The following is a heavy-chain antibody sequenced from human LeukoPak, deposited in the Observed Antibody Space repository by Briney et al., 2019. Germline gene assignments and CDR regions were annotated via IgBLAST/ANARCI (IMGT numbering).Heavy chain of an antibody. CDR1: GYTFTGYY. CDR3: ARVTHSYYYDSSGYRWFDP. J-gene: IGHJ5*02. D-gene: IGHD3-22*01. V-gene: IGHV1-46*01. Sequence: ASVKVSCKASGYTFTGYYMHWVRQAPGQGLEWMGWINPSGGSTSYAQKFQGRVTMTRDTSTSTVYMELSSLRSEDTAVYYCARVTHSYYYDSSGYRWFDPWGQGTLVTVSS. CDR2: INPSGGST.